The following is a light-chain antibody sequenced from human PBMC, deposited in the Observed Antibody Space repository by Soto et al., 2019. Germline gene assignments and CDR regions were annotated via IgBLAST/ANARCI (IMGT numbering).Light chain of an antibody. CDR2: AAS. V-gene: IGKV3-20*01. Sequence: IGVTHSAGAVSLSPLERATLSFSASQSVSSNYLAWFQQKPGQAPRLLIYAASSRATGITDRFSGSGSGTDFTLTISRLEPEDFAVYYCPHSASPPQTSGQGTKVDIK. CDR1: QSVSSNY. J-gene: IGKJ1*01. CDR3: PHSASPPQT.